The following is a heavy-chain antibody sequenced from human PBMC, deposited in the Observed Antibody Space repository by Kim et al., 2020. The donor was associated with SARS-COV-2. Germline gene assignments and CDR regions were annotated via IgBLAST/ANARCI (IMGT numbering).Heavy chain of an antibody. D-gene: IGHD4-17*01. V-gene: IGHV4-39*01. Sequence: PSLKIRLTISVNTSKNQFSLRLSSVTAADTAVYFCARRPVTTTGGAFDIWGQGTMVTVSS. CDR3: ARRPVTTTGGAFDI. J-gene: IGHJ3*02.